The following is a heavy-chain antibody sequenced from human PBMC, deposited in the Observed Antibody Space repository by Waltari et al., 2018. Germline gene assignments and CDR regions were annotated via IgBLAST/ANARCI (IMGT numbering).Heavy chain of an antibody. Sequence: QVQLVQSGAEVKKPGASVKVSCKASGYTFNKHDISWVRQAPGQGLEWMGWISGYNGNTDYAQKFQGRVTLTIDTSTTTVFMEMRSLRSDDTAVYYCASSSYTGYADSWGQGTLVTVSS. CDR2: ISGYNGNT. D-gene: IGHD5-12*01. CDR1: GYTFNKHD. J-gene: IGHJ5*01. CDR3: ASSSYTGYADS. V-gene: IGHV1-18*01.